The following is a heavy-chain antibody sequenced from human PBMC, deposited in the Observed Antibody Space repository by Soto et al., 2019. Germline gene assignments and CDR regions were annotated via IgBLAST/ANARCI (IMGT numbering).Heavy chain of an antibody. J-gene: IGHJ4*02. V-gene: IGHV4-61*01. CDR1: GGSVNIGTYY. CDR2: IYYSGST. CDR3: ARQIAVAGLHLDY. Sequence: PSETLALTCTFSGGSVNIGTYYFNLILQPPGKGLEWIGYIYYSGSTNFNPSLKSRVTISIDTSKNQFALKLSSVTAADTAVYFCARQIAVAGLHLDYWGQGTLVTVSS. D-gene: IGHD6-19*01.